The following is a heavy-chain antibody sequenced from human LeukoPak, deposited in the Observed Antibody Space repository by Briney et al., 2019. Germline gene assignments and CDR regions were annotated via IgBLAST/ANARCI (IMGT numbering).Heavy chain of an antibody. CDR3: AKYRDGSHPWY. CDR1: GFAFSSYD. J-gene: IGHJ4*02. CDR2: ISGSGDRT. D-gene: IGHD5-24*01. V-gene: IGHV3-23*01. Sequence: GGSLRLSCAASGFAFSSYDMSWVRQAPGKGLEWVSAISGSGDRTFYRDSVKGRFTISRDNSKNTLYLQMYSLGAEDTALYYCAKYRDGSHPWYWGQGTLVTVSS.